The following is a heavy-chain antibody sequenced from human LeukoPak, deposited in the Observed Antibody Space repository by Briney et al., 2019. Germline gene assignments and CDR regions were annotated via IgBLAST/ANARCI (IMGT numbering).Heavy chain of an antibody. V-gene: IGHV3-23*01. J-gene: IGHJ4*02. CDR2: ISGSGGST. CDR3: AKGHSAHGTGFDC. D-gene: IGHD1-14*01. Sequence: GGSLRLSCAASGLTFNSYGMSWVRQAPGKGLEWVSGISGSGGSTYYADSVKGRFTISRDNSKNTLYLQMNSLRVEDTAVYYCAKGHSAHGTGFDCWGQGTLVTVSS. CDR1: GLTFNSYG.